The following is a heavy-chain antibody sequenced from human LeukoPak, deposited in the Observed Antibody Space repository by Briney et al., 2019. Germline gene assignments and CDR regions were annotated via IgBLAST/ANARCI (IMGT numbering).Heavy chain of an antibody. CDR2: IKQDGSEK. J-gene: IGHJ4*02. V-gene: IGHV3-7*01. Sequence: PGGSLRPSCAASGFTFSSYSMNWVRQAPGKGLEWVANIKQDGSEKYYVDSVKGRFTISRDNAKNSLYLQMNSLRAEDTAVYYCATDKDWTYLDYWGQGTLVTVSS. D-gene: IGHD3/OR15-3a*01. CDR3: ATDKDWTYLDY. CDR1: GFTFSSYS.